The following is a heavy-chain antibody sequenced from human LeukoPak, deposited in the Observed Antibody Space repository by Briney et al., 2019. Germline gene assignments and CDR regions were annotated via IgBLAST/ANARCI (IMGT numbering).Heavy chain of an antibody. Sequence: GASVKVSCKASGGTFSSYAISWVRQAPGQGLEWMGGIIPIFGTANYAQKFQGRVTITTDESTSTAYMELSSLRSEDTAVYYCARTAPYYSGSYHGWFHPWGQATLVTVSS. V-gene: IGHV1-69*05. D-gene: IGHD1-26*01. J-gene: IGHJ5*02. CDR2: IIPIFGTA. CDR1: GGTFSSYA. CDR3: ARTAPYYSGSYHGWFHP.